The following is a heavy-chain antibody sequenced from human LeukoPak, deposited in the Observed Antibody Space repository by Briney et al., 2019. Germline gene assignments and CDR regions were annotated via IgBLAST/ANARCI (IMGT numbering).Heavy chain of an antibody. J-gene: IGHJ4*02. V-gene: IGHV1-18*01. D-gene: IGHD2-15*01. CDR3: AREGYCSGGSCYDY. Sequence: ASVKVSCKASGYTFTSYGISWVRQAPGQGLEWMGWISAYNGNTNYARKLQGRVTMTTDTSTSTAYMGLRSLRSDDTAVYYCAREGYCSGGSCYDYWGQGTLVTVSS. CDR1: GYTFTSYG. CDR2: ISAYNGNT.